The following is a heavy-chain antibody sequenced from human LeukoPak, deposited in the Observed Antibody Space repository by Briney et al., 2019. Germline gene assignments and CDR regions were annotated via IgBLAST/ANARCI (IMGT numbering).Heavy chain of an antibody. Sequence: GGSLRLSCTASGFTFRTYAMIWVRQAPGKGLEWVSAIRAGGDTTVYADAVRGRFTISRDNSNNALYLQMNELRADDTAVYYCARDPNGDYIGAFDFWGQGTMVTVSS. CDR1: GFTFRTYA. D-gene: IGHD4-17*01. CDR2: IRAGGDTT. V-gene: IGHV3-23*01. CDR3: ARDPNGDYIGAFDF. J-gene: IGHJ3*01.